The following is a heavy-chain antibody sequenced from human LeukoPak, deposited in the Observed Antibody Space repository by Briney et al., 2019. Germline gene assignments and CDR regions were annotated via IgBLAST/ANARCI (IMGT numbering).Heavy chain of an antibody. V-gene: IGHV4-39*01. J-gene: IGHJ4*02. Sequence: PSETLSLTCSVSGASVSTSAYYWGWIRQPPGKGLEWIGSIYYSGSTYYNASLKSRVTISIDTSKNQFSLKLSSVTAADTAVYYCARRRRSSSWTGFDYWGQGTLVTVSS. CDR3: ARRRRSSSWTGFDY. CDR2: IYYSGST. CDR1: GASVSTSAYY. D-gene: IGHD6-13*01.